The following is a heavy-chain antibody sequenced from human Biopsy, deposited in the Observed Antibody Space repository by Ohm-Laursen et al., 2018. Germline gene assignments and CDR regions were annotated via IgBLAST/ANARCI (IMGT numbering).Heavy chain of an antibody. J-gene: IGHJ4*02. CDR3: ARGGQGGFLEWLFIG. CDR2: INGSGGST. Sequence: SLRLPCAASGFTFTSYAMHWVRQAPGKGLECVSVINGSGGSTYYADPVKGRFTISRDNSKNTLYLQMNSLRAEDTALYYCARGGQGGFLEWLFIGWGQGTLVTVSS. CDR1: GFTFTSYA. D-gene: IGHD3-3*01. V-gene: IGHV3-23*01.